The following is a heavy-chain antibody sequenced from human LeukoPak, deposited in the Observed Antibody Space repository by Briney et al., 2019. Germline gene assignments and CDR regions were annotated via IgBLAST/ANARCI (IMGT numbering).Heavy chain of an antibody. J-gene: IGHJ6*03. CDR2: IKQDGSEK. Sequence: GGSLRLSCAASGFTFSSYWMTWVHQAPGKGLEWVANIKQDGSEKYSVDSLKGRFTISRDNAKKLLYLQMNSLRVEDTAVYYCARVGPPYYYYYMDVWGKGTTVTVSS. V-gene: IGHV3-7*01. CDR3: ARVGPPYYYYYMDV. CDR1: GFTFSSYW.